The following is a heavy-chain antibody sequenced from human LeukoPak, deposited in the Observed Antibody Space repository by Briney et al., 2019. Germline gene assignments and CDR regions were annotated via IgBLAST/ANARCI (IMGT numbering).Heavy chain of an antibody. CDR1: GGSISTYY. CDR2: IYYSGST. D-gene: IGHD2-15*01. V-gene: IGHV4-59*01. J-gene: IGHJ4*02. CDR3: ARSSHCSGGSCYSLTGVGY. Sequence: SETLSLTCTVSGGSISTYYWSWIRQPPGKGLEWIGYIYYSGSTNYNPSLKGRVTMLVDTSKNQFSLKLSSVTAADTAVYYCARSSHCSGGSCYSLTGVGYWGQGTLVTVSS.